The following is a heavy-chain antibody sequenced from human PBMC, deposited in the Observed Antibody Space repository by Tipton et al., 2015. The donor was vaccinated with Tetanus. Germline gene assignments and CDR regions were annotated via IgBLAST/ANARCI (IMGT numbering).Heavy chain of an antibody. CDR3: ARGMVAYLN. J-gene: IGHJ4*02. Sequence: TLSLTCSVSGGSMGTNHWVWIRQAPGKRLESIGYIYSTGATKYNPSLEIRVRISLDTSKIQFSMRLSSVTVADTAVYYCARGMVAYLNWGQGTLVTVS. CDR2: IYSTGAT. D-gene: IGHD2-15*01. CDR1: GGSMGTNH. V-gene: IGHV4-59*01.